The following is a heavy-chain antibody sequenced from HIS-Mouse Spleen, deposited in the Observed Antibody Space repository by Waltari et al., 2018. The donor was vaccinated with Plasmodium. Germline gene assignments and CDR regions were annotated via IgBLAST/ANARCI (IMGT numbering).Heavy chain of an antibody. CDR2: INHSGST. D-gene: IGHD5-12*01. CDR1: GGSFSGYY. CDR3: ARGESATTGVYYFDY. Sequence: QVQLQQWGAGLLKPSETLSLTCAVYGGSFSGYYWSWIRQPPGKGLEWIGEINHSGSTNYNPALKSRVTISVDTSKSQFSLKLSSVTAADTAVYYCARGESATTGVYYFDYWGQGTLVTVSS. J-gene: IGHJ4*02. V-gene: IGHV4-34*01.